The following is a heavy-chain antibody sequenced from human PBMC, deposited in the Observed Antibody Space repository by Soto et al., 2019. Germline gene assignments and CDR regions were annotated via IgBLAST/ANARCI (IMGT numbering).Heavy chain of an antibody. J-gene: IGHJ4*02. Sequence: PGGSLRLSCAASGFTFSSYWMHWVRQAPGKGLVWVSRINSDGSNKGYADSVKGRFTISRDNSKNTLNLQMNSLRVEDTAVYYCTRAAIRGELLDYWGQGTQVTVSS. D-gene: IGHD1-26*01. CDR1: GFTFSSYW. CDR2: INSDGSNK. CDR3: TRAAIRGELLDY. V-gene: IGHV3-74*01.